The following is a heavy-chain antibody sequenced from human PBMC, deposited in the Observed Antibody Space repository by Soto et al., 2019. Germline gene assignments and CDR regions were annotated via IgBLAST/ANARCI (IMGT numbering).Heavy chain of an antibody. CDR2: TYYRSKWYN. CDR1: GDSVSSNSAA. D-gene: IGHD6-19*01. V-gene: IGHV6-1*01. J-gene: IGHJ6*02. Sequence: PSQTLSLTCAISGDSVSSNSAAWNWIRQSPSRGLEWLGRTYYRSKWYNDYAVSVKSRITINPDTSKNQFSLQLNSVTPEDTAVYYCARDSDIAVAYYYYGMDVWSQGTTVTVSS. CDR3: ARDSDIAVAYYYYGMDV.